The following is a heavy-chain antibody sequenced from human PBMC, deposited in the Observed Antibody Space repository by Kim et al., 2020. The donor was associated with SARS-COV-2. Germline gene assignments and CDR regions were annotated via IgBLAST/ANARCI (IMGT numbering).Heavy chain of an antibody. CDR2: GSNR. J-gene: IGHJ4*02. D-gene: IGHD4-17*01. CDR3: ARYDTGTTM. V-gene: IGHV3-33*01. Sequence: GSNRDYADSGKGRLTIARDNSRNTLYLEMNSLRAEDTAVYYCARYDTGTTMWGQGTLVTVSS.